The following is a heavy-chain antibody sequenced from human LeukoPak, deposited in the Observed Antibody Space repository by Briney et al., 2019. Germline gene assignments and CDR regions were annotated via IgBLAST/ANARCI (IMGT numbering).Heavy chain of an antibody. Sequence: ASVKVSCKASGYTFTSYYMHWVRQAPGQGLEWMGIINPSGGSTSYAQKFQGRVTMTRDTSTSTVYMELSSLRSEDTAVYYCARDAYYYDSSGYYDIDYWGQGTLVTVSS. CDR1: GYTFTSYY. J-gene: IGHJ4*02. CDR3: ARDAYYYDSSGYYDIDY. D-gene: IGHD3-22*01. CDR2: INPSGGST. V-gene: IGHV1-46*01.